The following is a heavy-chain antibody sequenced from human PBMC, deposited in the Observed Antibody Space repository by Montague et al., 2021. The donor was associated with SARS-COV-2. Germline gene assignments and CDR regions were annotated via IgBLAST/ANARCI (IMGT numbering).Heavy chain of an antibody. V-gene: IGHV3-30*18. CDR1: GFSFSSYG. CDR3: AKDFGAFGSGSIRYGMDV. D-gene: IGHD3-10*01. J-gene: IGHJ6*02. CDR2: ISNDGSRN. Sequence: SLSLSWAASGFSFSSYGMHWVRQAPGKGLEWVTIISNDGSRNNYADSVKGRFTISRENSKNTLFLQMNSLRADDTAVYYCAKDFGAFGSGSIRYGMDVWGPGTTVTVSS.